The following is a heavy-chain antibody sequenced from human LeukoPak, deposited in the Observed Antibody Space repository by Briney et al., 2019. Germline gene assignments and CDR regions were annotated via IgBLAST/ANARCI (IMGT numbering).Heavy chain of an antibody. CDR1: GGSISSYY. V-gene: IGHV4-4*07. J-gene: IGHJ4*02. D-gene: IGHD1-7*01. Sequence: SETLSLTCTVSGGSISSYYWSWIRQPAGKGLEWIGRVYTSGSTNYNPSLKSRVTMSIDTSENQISLKLSSVTAADTAVYYCARETGTTSPFDYWGQGTLVTVSS. CDR3: ARETGTTSPFDY. CDR2: VYTSGST.